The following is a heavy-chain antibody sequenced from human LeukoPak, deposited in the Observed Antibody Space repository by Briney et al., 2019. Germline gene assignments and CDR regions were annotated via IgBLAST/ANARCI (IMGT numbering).Heavy chain of an antibody. Sequence: SETLSLTCTVSGGSISSYYWSWIRQHPGKGLEWIGYIYYSGSTYYNPSLKSRVTISVDTSKNQFSLKLSSVTAADTAVYYCARVATGRYGMDVWGQGTTVTVSS. D-gene: IGHD1-1*01. CDR3: ARVATGRYGMDV. V-gene: IGHV4-31*03. CDR1: GGSISSYY. CDR2: IYYSGST. J-gene: IGHJ6*02.